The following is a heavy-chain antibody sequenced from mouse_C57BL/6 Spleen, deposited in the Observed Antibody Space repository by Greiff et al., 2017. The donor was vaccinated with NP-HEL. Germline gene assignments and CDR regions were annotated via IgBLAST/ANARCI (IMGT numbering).Heavy chain of an antibody. J-gene: IGHJ4*01. D-gene: IGHD3-1*01. CDR2: ISDGGSYT. V-gene: IGHV5-4*01. CDR1: GFTFSSYA. CDR3: ARDRGHYYAMDY. Sequence: VQLKESGGGLVKPGGSLKLSCAASGFTFSSYAMSWVRQTPEKRLEWVATISDGGSYTYYPDNVKGRFTISRDNAKNNLYLQMSHLKSEDTAMYYCARDRGHYYAMDYWGQGTSVTVSS.